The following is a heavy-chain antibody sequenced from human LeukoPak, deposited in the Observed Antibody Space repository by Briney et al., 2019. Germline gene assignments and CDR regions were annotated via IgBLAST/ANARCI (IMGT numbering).Heavy chain of an antibody. Sequence: SETLSLTCTFSGGSISSYYWSWIRQPAGKGLEWVGRIHTSGSTNYNPSLKSRVTISVDMSKNEVFLKLTSVTAADTAVYYCAREGATAGKDDAFDIWGQGTMVTVSS. J-gene: IGHJ3*02. CDR3: AREGATAGKDDAFDI. D-gene: IGHD6-13*01. CDR1: GGSISSYY. V-gene: IGHV4-4*07. CDR2: IHTSGST.